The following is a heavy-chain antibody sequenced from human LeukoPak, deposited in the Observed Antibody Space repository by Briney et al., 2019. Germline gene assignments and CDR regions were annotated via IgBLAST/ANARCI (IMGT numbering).Heavy chain of an antibody. CDR2: INTNTGNP. Sequence: ASVTVSCKASGYTFTTYAIHWVRQAPGQGLEWMGWINTNTGNPTFAQGFTGRFVFSLDTSVSTAYLQITGLKAEDTAVYYCARVIRQLLVVWFDPWGQGTLVTVSS. V-gene: IGHV7-4-1*02. J-gene: IGHJ5*02. CDR1: GYTFTTYA. CDR3: ARVIRQLLVVWFDP. D-gene: IGHD2-8*02.